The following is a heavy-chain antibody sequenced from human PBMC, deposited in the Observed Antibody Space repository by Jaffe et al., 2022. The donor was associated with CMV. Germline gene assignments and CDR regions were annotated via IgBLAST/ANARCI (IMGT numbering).Heavy chain of an antibody. CDR2: ISAYNGNT. CDR1: GYTFTSYG. CDR3: ARPVLISPIRYCSSTSCPFVRYDYYYGMDV. Sequence: QVQLVQSGAEVKKPGASVKVSCKASGYTFTSYGISWVRQAPGQGLEWMGWISAYNGNTNYAQKLQGRVTMTTDTSTSTAYMELRSLRSDDTAVYYCARPVLISPIRYCSSTSCPFVRYDYYYGMDVWGQGTTVTVSS. V-gene: IGHV1-18*01. J-gene: IGHJ6*02. D-gene: IGHD2-2*01.